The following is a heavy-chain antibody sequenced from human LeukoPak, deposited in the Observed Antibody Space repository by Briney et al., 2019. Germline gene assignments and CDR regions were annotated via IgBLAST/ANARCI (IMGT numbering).Heavy chain of an antibody. J-gene: IGHJ4*02. CDR1: GFTFSSFA. Sequence: PGGSLRLSCSASGFTFSSFALHWVRQAPGKGLEYVSAITSDGGTTYYADSVKGRFTISRDNSKNTLYLQMSSLRAEDTAVYYCAKTPYDSSGYSVYYFDYWGQGTLVTVFS. V-gene: IGHV3-64D*06. CDR2: ITSDGGTT. CDR3: AKTPYDSSGYSVYYFDY. D-gene: IGHD3-22*01.